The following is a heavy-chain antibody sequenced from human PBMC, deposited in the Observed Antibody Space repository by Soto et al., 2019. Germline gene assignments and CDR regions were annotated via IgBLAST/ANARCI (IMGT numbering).Heavy chain of an antibody. D-gene: IGHD5-12*01. J-gene: IGHJ6*04. CDR1: GCSLSTSGVG. Sequence: SGPTLVDPSHPLTLTCTCSGCSLSTSGVGVGWIRQPRGKALEWLALIYWNDDKRYSPSLPSRLNITKDTSKNQVVLTINNMDPVDTATYYCAHRRGEMATISLEVFGMDVWGEVTMCTLSS. V-gene: IGHV2-5*01. CDR2: IYWNDDK. CDR3: AHRRGEMATISLEVFGMDV.